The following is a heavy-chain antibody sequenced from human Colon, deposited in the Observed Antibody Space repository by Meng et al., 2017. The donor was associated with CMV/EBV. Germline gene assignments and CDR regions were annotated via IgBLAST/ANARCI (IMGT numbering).Heavy chain of an antibody. CDR3: VRGGAAAGGFDS. CDR1: GFTFNSFT. V-gene: IGHV3-21*01. CDR2: MSSGGSYI. Sequence: GRSLRLSWATSGFTFNSFTMSWISQAPGKGLAWVSSMSSGGSYIYYAGSVKDRFAISRDFANNSVSLQMHSLRVDDTATYHSVRGGAAAGGFDSWGQGTVVTVSS. J-gene: IGHJ4*02. D-gene: IGHD6-13*01.